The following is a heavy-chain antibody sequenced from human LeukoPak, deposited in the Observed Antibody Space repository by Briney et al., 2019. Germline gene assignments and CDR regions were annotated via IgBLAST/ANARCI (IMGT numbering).Heavy chain of an antibody. CDR2: IYYSGST. CDR3: ARLYSVEWLVDY. J-gene: IGHJ4*02. V-gene: IGHV4-59*12. D-gene: IGHD3-3*01. CDR1: GGSISSYY. Sequence: PSETLSLTCTVSGGSISSYYWSWIRQPPGKGLEWIGYIYYSGSTNYNPSLKSRVTISVDTSKNQFSLKLSSVTAADTAVYYCARLYSVEWLVDYWGQGTLVTVSS.